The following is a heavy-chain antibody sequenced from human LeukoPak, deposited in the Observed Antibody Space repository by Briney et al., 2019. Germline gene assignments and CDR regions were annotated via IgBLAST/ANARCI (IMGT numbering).Heavy chain of an antibody. Sequence: PGGSLRLSCAASGFTFNTYSMNWVRQAPGKGLEWVSSISSSSSYIYYTDSMKGRFTISRDNARKSLYLQMNSLRAEDTAVYYCARVLLGDDYWGQGTLVTVSS. CDR3: ARVLLGDDY. J-gene: IGHJ4*02. D-gene: IGHD3-10*01. CDR1: GFTFNTYS. V-gene: IGHV3-21*01. CDR2: ISSSSSYI.